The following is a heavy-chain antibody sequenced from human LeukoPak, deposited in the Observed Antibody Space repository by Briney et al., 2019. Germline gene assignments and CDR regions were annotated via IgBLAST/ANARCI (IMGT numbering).Heavy chain of an antibody. Sequence: PSETLSLTCTVSSGSIRNYFWSWIRQPPGKGLEWIGYIYDTGSTNYNTPLKSRVTMSIDTSKNHCSLKLTSVTAADTAVYYCAREALYSSVYFDYWGRGTLVTVSA. V-gene: IGHV4-59*01. J-gene: IGHJ4*02. D-gene: IGHD6-19*01. CDR3: AREALYSSVYFDY. CDR2: IYDTGST. CDR1: SGSIRNYF.